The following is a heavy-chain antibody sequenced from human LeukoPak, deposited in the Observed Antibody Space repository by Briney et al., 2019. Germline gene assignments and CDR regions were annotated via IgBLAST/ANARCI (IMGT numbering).Heavy chain of an antibody. J-gene: IGHJ4*02. CDR3: ARLRFLEWLLYPHFDY. Sequence: SETLSLTCAVYGGSFSGYYWSWIRQPPGKGLEWIGEINHSGSTNYNPSLKSRVTISVDTSKNQFSLKLSSVIAADTAVYYCARLRFLEWLLYPHFDYWGQGTLVTVSS. CDR1: GGSFSGYY. D-gene: IGHD3-3*01. V-gene: IGHV4-34*01. CDR2: INHSGST.